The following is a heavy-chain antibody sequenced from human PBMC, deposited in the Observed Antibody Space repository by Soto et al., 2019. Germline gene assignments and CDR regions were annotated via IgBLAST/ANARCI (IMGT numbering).Heavy chain of an antibody. J-gene: IGHJ4*02. CDR3: ARKAWVRFDS. D-gene: IGHD7-27*01. CDR2: VFHTGDT. CDR1: GDSISSSVW. Sequence: PSETLSLTCAVSGDSISSSVWWAWVRQPPGKGLERIGEVFHTGDTYFNPYLRSRVAMSVNKSTNEFSLKVTSVTAADTAIYYCARKAWVRFDSWGQGALVPVSS. V-gene: IGHV4-4*02.